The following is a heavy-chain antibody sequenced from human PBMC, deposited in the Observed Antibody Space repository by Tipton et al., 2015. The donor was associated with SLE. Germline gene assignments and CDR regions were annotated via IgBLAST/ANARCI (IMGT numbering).Heavy chain of an antibody. CDR2: INHSGST. CDR1: SGSFSGYY. J-gene: IGHJ6*02. Sequence: TLSLTCAVYSGSFSGYYWSWIRQPPGKGLEWIGEINHSGSTNYNPSLKSRVTISVDTSKNQFSLKLSSVTAADTAVYYCARGFMDVWGQGTTITVSS. V-gene: IGHV4-34*01. CDR3: ARGFMDV.